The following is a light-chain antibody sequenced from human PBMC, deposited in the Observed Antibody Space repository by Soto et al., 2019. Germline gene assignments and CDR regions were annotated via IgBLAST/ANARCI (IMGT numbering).Light chain of an antibody. CDR1: QTIRSNY. Sequence: ETVLTQSPGTLSLSPGERATLSCRASQTIRSNYLAWYRQTPGQAPRLLIYGASNRATGIAARFSGSGSGTDFTLIISRREPEDFALYYCQQYGSSPCTFGQGTKVEIK. V-gene: IGKV3-20*01. CDR2: GAS. CDR3: QQYGSSPCT. J-gene: IGKJ1*01.